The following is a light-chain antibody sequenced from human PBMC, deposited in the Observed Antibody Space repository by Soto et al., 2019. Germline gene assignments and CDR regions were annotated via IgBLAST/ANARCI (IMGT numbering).Light chain of an antibody. CDR1: SGGIASNS. V-gene: IGLV6-57*04. J-gene: IGLJ2*01. CDR3: QYYESHTVV. Sequence: FMLTQPHSASESPGKTVIISCTRSSGGIASNSVQWYQQRPGSAPSTVIYEDNQRPSGVPDRFSGSTDGSSNSASLSLSGLQTDDEADEYWQYYESHTVVFGGGTKLTVL. CDR2: EDN.